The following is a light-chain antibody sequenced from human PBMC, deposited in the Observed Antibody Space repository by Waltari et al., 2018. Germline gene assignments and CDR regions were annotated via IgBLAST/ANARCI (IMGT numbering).Light chain of an antibody. J-gene: IGKJ3*01. CDR3: QQYYSYPSFT. V-gene: IGKV1-8*01. CDR1: QGISSY. Sequence: AIRITQSPSSLSASTGDRVTITCRASQGISSYLAWYQQKPGKAPKLLIYAASTLQSGVPSRFSGSGSGTEFTLTISCLQSEDFATYYWQQYYSYPSFTFGPGTKVDIK. CDR2: AAS.